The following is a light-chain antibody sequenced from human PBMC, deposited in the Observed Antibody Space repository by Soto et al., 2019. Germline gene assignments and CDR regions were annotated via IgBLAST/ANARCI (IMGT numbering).Light chain of an antibody. V-gene: IGKV3-20*01. CDR2: GAS. Sequence: EILMTQSPVTLSVSPGERATLSCRASQSVSSNLAWYQQKPAQAPSLLIYGASNRATGIPDRFSGSGSGTDFTLTISRLEPEDFAVYYCQQYGSSGTFGHGTKVDIK. J-gene: IGKJ1*01. CDR1: QSVSSN. CDR3: QQYGSSGT.